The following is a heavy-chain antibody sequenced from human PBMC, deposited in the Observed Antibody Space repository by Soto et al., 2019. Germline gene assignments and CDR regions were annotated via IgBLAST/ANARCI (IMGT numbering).Heavy chain of an antibody. J-gene: IGHJ4*02. V-gene: IGHV3-33*01. D-gene: IGHD2-15*01. Sequence: QVHLVESGGGVVQPGGSLRLSCAASGFTFSSYGIHWVRQAPGKGLEWVAIIWFDGSNKYYSDCVKGRFSISRDNSKNTLFLQMDSLRAEDTAVYYCARGQLPAATTYFAVWGQGTLVIVSS. CDR1: GFTFSSYG. CDR3: ARGQLPAATTYFAV. CDR2: IWFDGSNK.